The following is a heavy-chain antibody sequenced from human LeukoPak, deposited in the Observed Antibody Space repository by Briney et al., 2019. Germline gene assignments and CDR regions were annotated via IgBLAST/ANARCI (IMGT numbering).Heavy chain of an antibody. CDR1: GFTFSSYW. D-gene: IGHD4-11*01. V-gene: IGHV3-7*01. CDR3: ARTRLQLYLGGFGY. Sequence: PGGSLRLSCAASGFTFSSYWMSWVRQAPGKGLEWVANIKQDGSEKYYVDSVKGRFTISRDNAKNSLYLQMNSLRAEDTAVYYCARTRLQLYLGGFGYWGQGTLVTVSS. J-gene: IGHJ4*02. CDR2: IKQDGSEK.